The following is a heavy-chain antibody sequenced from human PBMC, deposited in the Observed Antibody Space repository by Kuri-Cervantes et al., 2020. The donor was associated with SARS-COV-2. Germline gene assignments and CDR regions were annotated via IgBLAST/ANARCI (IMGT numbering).Heavy chain of an antibody. CDR1: GFTFSSHS. D-gene: IGHD1-26*01. J-gene: IGHJ4*02. CDR2: ISSSSSTI. Sequence: GESLKISCAASGFTFSSHSMNWVRQAPGKGLEWVSYISSSSSTIYYADSVKGRFTISRDNAKNSLYLQMNSLRDEDTAVYYCARDPVGGSYGVFDYWGQGTLVTVSS. CDR3: ARDPVGGSYGVFDY. V-gene: IGHV3-48*02.